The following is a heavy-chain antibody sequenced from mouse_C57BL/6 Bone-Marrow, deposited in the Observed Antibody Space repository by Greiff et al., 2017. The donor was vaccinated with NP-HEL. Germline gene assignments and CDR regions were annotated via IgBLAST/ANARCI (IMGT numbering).Heavy chain of an antibody. V-gene: IGHV5-9-1*02. Sequence: EVMLVESGEGLVKPGGSLKLSCAASGFTFSSYAMSWVRQTPEKRLEWVAYISSGGDYIYYADTVKGRFTISRDNARNTLYLQMSSLKSEDTAMDYCTRDYYGSSSYYFDYWGQGTTLTVSS. J-gene: IGHJ2*01. CDR1: GFTFSSYA. CDR3: TRDYYGSSSYYFDY. CDR2: ISSGGDYI. D-gene: IGHD1-1*01.